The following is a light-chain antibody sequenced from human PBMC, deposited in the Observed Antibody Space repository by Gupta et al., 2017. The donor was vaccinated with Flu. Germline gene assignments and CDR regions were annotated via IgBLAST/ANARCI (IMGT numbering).Light chain of an antibody. V-gene: IGKV3-20*01. J-gene: IGKJ4*01. CDR2: GAS. CDR3: QQYGTLPLT. CDR1: QSVTDNF. Sequence: ERATLSCRAIQSVTDNFLAWFQLKPGQAPRRLIYGASSRATGIPDRFRGRGSGTDFTLTINALEPEDFAVYYCQQYGTLPLTFGGGTKVEIK.